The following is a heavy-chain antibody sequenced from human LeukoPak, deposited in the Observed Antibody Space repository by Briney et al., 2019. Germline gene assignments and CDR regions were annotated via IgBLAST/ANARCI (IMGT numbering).Heavy chain of an antibody. V-gene: IGHV3-21*01. CDR1: GFTFSDYS. J-gene: IGHJ4*02. CDR3: ARDHSSSWTYYFDY. D-gene: IGHD6-13*01. CDR2: ISSSSAYI. Sequence: PGGSLRLSCAASGFTFSDYSINWVRQAPGKGLEWVSSISSSSAYIYYADSVKGRFTISRDNAKNSLYLQMNSLRAENTAVYYCARDHSSSWTYYFDYWGQGTLVTVSS.